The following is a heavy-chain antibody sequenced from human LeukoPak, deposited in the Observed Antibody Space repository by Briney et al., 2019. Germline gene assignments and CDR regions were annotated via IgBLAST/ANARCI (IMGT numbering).Heavy chain of an antibody. V-gene: IGHV3-30-3*01. CDR3: ARDRSSTIHRGGVSDY. J-gene: IGHJ4*02. CDR1: GFTFSSYA. D-gene: IGHD2-2*01. CDR2: ISYDGSNK. Sequence: GGSLRLSCAASGFTFSSYAMHWVRQAPGKGLEWVAVISYDGSNKYYADSVKGRFTISRDNSKNTLYLQMNSLRAEDTAVYYCARDRSSTIHRGGVSDYWGQGTLVTVSS.